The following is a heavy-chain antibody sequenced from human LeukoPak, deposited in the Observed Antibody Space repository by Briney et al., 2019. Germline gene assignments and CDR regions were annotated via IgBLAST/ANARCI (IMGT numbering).Heavy chain of an antibody. J-gene: IGHJ4*02. Sequence: ASVKVSCKTSGYTFSDYTIHWVRQAPGQGLEWMGWINPNSNAANYAQRFEGRVSLTSDTSISTADMVLTRLTSDDTGVYYCARSRESLDFDTWGQGTLVGVSS. CDR2: INPNSNAA. CDR3: ARSRESLDFDT. V-gene: IGHV1-2*02. CDR1: GYTFSDYT.